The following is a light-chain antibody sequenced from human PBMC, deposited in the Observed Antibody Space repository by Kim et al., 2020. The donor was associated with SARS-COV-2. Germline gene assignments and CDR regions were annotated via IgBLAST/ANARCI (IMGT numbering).Light chain of an antibody. J-gene: IGLJ3*02. CDR1: SSNIGAGYD. CDR2: VNS. Sequence: QSVLTQPPSVSGAPGQRLTISYTGSSSNIGAGYDVHWYQQLPGRAPKHLIYVNSNQPSGVPDRFSGSKSGISAALPITEVQPEDEADYYCQSYDGDLGASWVVGGGTQLTVL. V-gene: IGLV1-40*01. CDR3: QSYDGDLGASWV.